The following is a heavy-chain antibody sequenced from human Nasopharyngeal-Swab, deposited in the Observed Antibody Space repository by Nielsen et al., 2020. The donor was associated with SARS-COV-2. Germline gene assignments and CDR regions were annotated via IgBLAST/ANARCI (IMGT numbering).Heavy chain of an antibody. CDR3: AREGGYCSGGSCYRYGAFDI. CDR1: GGSFSGYY. J-gene: IGHJ3*02. D-gene: IGHD2-15*01. V-gene: IGHV4-34*01. CDR2: INHSGST. Sequence: SETLSLTCAVYGGSFSGYYWSWIRQPPGKGLEWIGEINHSGSTNYNPSPKSRVTISVDTSKNQFSLKLSSVTAADTAVYYCAREGGYCSGGSCYRYGAFDIWGQGTMVTVSS.